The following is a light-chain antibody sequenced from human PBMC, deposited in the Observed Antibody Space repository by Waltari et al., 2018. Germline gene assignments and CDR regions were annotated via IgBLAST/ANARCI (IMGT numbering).Light chain of an antibody. CDR3: QQRSAWPLT. J-gene: IGKJ5*01. Sequence: EIVLTQSPATLSLSPGETATLSCRASQSIGPYLAWYQQKPGQAPRLLIYDASNRATGIPARFSGSGSGTDFTLTISNLEPEDFAVYYCQQRSAWPLTFGQGTRLEIK. V-gene: IGKV3-11*01. CDR1: QSIGPY. CDR2: DAS.